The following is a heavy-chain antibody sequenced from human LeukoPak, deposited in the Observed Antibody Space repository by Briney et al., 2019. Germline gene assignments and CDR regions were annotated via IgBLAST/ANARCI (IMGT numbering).Heavy chain of an antibody. CDR2: IGTAGDT. CDR3: ARGSNWNYIDY. D-gene: IGHD1-7*01. J-gene: IGHJ4*02. V-gene: IGHV3-13*01. CDR1: GFTFSGYD. Sequence: PGGSLRLSCAASGFTFSGYDMHWVRQATGKGLEWVSAIGTAGDTYYPGSVKGRFTISRENAKNSLYLQMISLRAGDTAVYYCARGSNWNYIDYWGQGTLVTVSS.